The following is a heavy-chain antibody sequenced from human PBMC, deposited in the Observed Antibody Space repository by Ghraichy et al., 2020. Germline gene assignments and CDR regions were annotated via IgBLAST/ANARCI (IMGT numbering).Heavy chain of an antibody. D-gene: IGHD5-18*01. CDR1: GFTFDDYA. CDR2: ISWNSGSI. CDR3: AKDYRGGYSYGYYFDY. Sequence: LSLTCAASGFTFDDYAMHWVRQAPGKGLEWVSGISWNSGSIGYADSVKGRFTISRDNAKNSLYLQMNSLRAEDTALYYCAKDYRGGYSYGYYFDYWGQGTLVTVSS. V-gene: IGHV3-9*01. J-gene: IGHJ4*02.